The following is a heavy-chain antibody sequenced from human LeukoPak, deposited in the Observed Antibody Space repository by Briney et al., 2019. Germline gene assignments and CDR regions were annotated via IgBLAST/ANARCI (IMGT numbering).Heavy chain of an antibody. CDR3: ARDYCLPSTISCPSPFDY. V-gene: IGHV4-39*02. Sequence: SETLSLTCTVSGGSISSSSYYWGWIRQPPGKGLEWIGSIYYSGSTYYNPSLKSRVTISVDTSKNQFSLKLSSVTAADTAVYYCARDYCLPSTISCPSPFDYWGQGTLVTVSS. D-gene: IGHD2/OR15-2a*01. J-gene: IGHJ4*02. CDR2: IYYSGST. CDR1: GGSISSSSYY.